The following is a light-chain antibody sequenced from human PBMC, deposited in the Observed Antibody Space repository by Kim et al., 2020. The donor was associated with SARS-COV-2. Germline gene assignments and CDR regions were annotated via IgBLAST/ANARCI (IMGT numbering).Light chain of an antibody. CDR2: DAS. J-gene: IGKJ5*01. Sequence: AIQLTQSPSSLSASVGDRVTITCRASQGISSALAWYQQKPGKAPKLLIYDASSLESGVPSRFSGSGSGTDFTLTISSLQPEDFATYYCQHFNSYPITLGEATRLEIK. CDR1: QGISSA. V-gene: IGKV1-13*02. CDR3: QHFNSYPIT.